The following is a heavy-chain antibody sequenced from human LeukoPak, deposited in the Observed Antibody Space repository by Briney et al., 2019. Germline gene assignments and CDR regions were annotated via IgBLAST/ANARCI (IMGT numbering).Heavy chain of an antibody. D-gene: IGHD1-26*01. CDR2: IWYDGSSK. CDR1: GFTFSGYG. Sequence: GRSLRLSCAASGFTFSGYGIHWVRQAPGKGLEWVAVIWYDGSSKYYADSVKGRFTISRDNPKNTLYLQMNSLRAEDTAVYYCARELPPLVKFYFDHWGQGTLVTVSS. V-gene: IGHV3-33*01. J-gene: IGHJ4*02. CDR3: ARELPPLVKFYFDH.